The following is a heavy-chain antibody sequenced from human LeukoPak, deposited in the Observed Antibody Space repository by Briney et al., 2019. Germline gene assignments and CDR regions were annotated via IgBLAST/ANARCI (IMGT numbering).Heavy chain of an antibody. V-gene: IGHV3-15*01. J-gene: IGHJ4*02. Sequence: GGSLRLSCAASGFTFTNAWITWVRQAPGKGLEWVGRIKSKTDGGTADYAAPVKGRFTISRDESKNTLFLQLNSLKTEDTAVYYCRRYNYGYRADSWGQGTLVTVSS. CDR2: IKSKTDGGTA. CDR3: RRYNYGYRADS. CDR1: GFTFTNAW. D-gene: IGHD5-18*01.